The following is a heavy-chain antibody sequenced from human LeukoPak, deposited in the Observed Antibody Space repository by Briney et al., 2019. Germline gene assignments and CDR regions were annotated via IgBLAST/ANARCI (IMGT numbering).Heavy chain of an antibody. CDR1: GFTFSSYW. D-gene: IGHD2-15*01. V-gene: IGHV3-74*01. CDR3: AREVGHYYGMDV. CDR2: INSDGSHT. J-gene: IGHJ6*02. Sequence: GGSLRLSCAASGFTFSSYWMHWVRQAPGKGLVWVSDINSDGSHTNYAAYVKGRFTISRDTAKNTLYLQLNSLRAEDTAVYYCAREVGHYYGMDVWGQGTTVTVSS.